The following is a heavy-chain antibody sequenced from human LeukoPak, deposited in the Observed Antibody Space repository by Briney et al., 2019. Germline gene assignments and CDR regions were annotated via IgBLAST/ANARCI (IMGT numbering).Heavy chain of an antibody. D-gene: IGHD5-18*01. V-gene: IGHV4-4*02. CDR1: GGSISSSNW. J-gene: IGHJ4*02. Sequence: SETLSLTCAVSGGSISSSNWWSWVRQPPGKGLEWLGEIYHSGSTNYNPSLKSRVTISVDKSKNQFSLKLSSVTAADTAVYYCAAIGYSYGFFDYWGQGTLVTVSS. CDR2: IYHSGST. CDR3: AAIGYSYGFFDY.